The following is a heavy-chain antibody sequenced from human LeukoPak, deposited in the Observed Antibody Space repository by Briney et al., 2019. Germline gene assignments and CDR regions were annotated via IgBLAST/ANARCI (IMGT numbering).Heavy chain of an antibody. D-gene: IGHD4-17*01. Sequence: GESLKISCKGSGYSFTNYWIAWVRQMPGEGLEWMGITHPGDSTARYSPSFQGQVTISADKSINTAYLQWSSLRASDTAMYYCARSHGAYWGQGTLVTVSS. V-gene: IGHV5-51*01. CDR3: ARSHGAY. CDR2: THPGDSTA. CDR1: GYSFTNYW. J-gene: IGHJ4*02.